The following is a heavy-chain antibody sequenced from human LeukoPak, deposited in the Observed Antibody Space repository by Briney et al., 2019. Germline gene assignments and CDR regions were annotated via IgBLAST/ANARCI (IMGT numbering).Heavy chain of an antibody. CDR2: INPNSGGT. J-gene: IGHJ4*02. CDR3: AKTKKRVFEAAAGAPYYFDY. CDR1: GYTFTGYY. V-gene: IGHV1-2*02. D-gene: IGHD6-25*01. Sequence: ASVKVSCKASGYTFTGYYMHWVRQAPGQALEWMGWINPNSGGTNYAQKFQGRVTMTRDTSISTAYMELSRLRSDDTAVYYCAKTKKRVFEAAAGAPYYFDYWGQGTLVTVSS.